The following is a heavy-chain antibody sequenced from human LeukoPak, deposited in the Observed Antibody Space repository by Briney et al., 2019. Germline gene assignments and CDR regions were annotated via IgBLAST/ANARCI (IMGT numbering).Heavy chain of an antibody. CDR3: ARDRGYSYGQDLYYFDY. CDR1: GGSFSGYF. V-gene: IGHV4-34*01. J-gene: IGHJ4*02. CDR2: INHSGRS. D-gene: IGHD5-18*01. Sequence: SEALSLTCAVYGGSFSGYFCIWIRQPPGKGLEWIGEINHSGRSNYNPSLKRRVTISADTSKNQFSLKLSSVTAADTAVYYCARDRGYSYGQDLYYFDYWGQGTLVTVSS.